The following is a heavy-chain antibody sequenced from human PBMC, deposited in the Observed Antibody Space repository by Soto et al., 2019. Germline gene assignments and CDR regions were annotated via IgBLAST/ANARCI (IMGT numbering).Heavy chain of an antibody. CDR1: GGTFSSYA. Sequence: QVQLVQSGAELKKPGSSVTVSCKASGGTFSSYAISWVRQAPGQGLEWMGGIIPIFGTAHYAQKFQGRVTMPADEYTSTAYMELSSLRSENTGVYYCARGIRFLEWNFHHWGQGTLVTVAS. J-gene: IGHJ4*02. D-gene: IGHD3-3*01. CDR2: IIPIFGTA. CDR3: ARGIRFLEWNFHH. V-gene: IGHV1-69*01.